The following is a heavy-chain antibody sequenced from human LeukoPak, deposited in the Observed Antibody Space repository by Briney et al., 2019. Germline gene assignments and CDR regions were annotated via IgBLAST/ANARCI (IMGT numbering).Heavy chain of an antibody. Sequence: SETLSLTCTVSGGSISSYYWSWIRQPPGEGLEWIGYIYYSGSTNYNPSLKSRVTISVDTSKNQFSLKLSSVTAADTAVYYCARGVGYCSSTSCYTRHALQYYFYYYGMDVWGQGTTVTVSS. J-gene: IGHJ6*02. CDR1: GGSISSYY. CDR3: ARGVGYCSSTSCYTRHALQYYFYYYGMDV. V-gene: IGHV4-59*08. D-gene: IGHD2-2*02. CDR2: IYYSGST.